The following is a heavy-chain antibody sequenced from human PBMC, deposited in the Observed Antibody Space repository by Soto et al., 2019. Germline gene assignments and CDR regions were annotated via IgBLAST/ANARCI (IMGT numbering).Heavy chain of an antibody. V-gene: IGHV3-9*01. CDR1: GFSFRNYA. CDR3: ARDTVTSLTPYQGFYYYGMDV. CDR2: ISWHSGTI. Sequence: EVQLVESGGGLVQPGRSLRLSCAASGFSFRNYAMHWVRRAPGKGLEWVSGISWHSGTIGYADSVRGRFTISRDNAKNSLYLQMNSLRPEDTALYYCARDTVTSLTPYQGFYYYGMDVWGQVTTVTVSS. D-gene: IGHD2-2*01. J-gene: IGHJ6*02.